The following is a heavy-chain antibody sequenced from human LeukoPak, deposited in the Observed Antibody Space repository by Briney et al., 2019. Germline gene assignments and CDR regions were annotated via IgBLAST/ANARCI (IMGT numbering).Heavy chain of an antibody. CDR3: ARGGWLVK. V-gene: IGHV1-2*02. J-gene: IGHJ4*02. Sequence: ASVKVSCKVSGYTFTGYYMHWVRQAPGQGLEWMGWINPNSGDTNYAQKFQGRITTTTDTSISTAYMELSRLRSDDTAVYYCARGGWLVKWGQGTLVTVSS. CDR1: GYTFTGYY. D-gene: IGHD6-19*01. CDR2: INPNSGDT.